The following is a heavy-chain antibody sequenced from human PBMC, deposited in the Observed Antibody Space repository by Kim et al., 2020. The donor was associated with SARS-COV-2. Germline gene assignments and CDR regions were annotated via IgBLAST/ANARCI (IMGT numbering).Heavy chain of an antibody. Sequence: GNGNTKYSQEFPGRVTITRDTSASTAYMELSSLRSEDTAVYYCALTTVTTWGQGTLVTVSS. CDR3: ALTTVTT. J-gene: IGHJ5*02. D-gene: IGHD4-17*01. CDR2: GNGNT. V-gene: IGHV1-3*01.